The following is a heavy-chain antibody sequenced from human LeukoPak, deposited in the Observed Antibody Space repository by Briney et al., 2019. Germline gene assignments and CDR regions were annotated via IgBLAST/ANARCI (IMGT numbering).Heavy chain of an antibody. CDR1: GFTFSGFA. CDR3: ARVRIVEYYYDSSGYWAFDY. J-gene: IGHJ4*02. Sequence: GGSLRLSCAASGFTFSGFAMTWVRQAPGKGLEWVSTVSGSGGSTYYADSVKGRFTISRDNSKNTLYLQMNSLRAEDTAVYYCARVRIVEYYYDSSGYWAFDYWGQGTLVTVSS. D-gene: IGHD3-22*01. V-gene: IGHV3-23*01. CDR2: VSGSGGST.